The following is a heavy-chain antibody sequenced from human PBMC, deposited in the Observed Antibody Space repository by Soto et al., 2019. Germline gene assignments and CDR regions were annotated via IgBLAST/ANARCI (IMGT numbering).Heavy chain of an antibody. V-gene: IGHV4-34*01. J-gene: IGHJ4*02. CDR1: GGSFRVYY. Sequence: QVQLQQWGAGLLKPSETLSLTCAVYGGSFRVYYWYWIRQLPGKGLEWIGEINHSGSTNYNPSLKSRVTISVDTSKNQFSLKLSSVTAADTAVYYCARGWGTIFDYWGQGTLVTVSS. CDR2: INHSGST. CDR3: ARGWGTIFDY. D-gene: IGHD7-27*01.